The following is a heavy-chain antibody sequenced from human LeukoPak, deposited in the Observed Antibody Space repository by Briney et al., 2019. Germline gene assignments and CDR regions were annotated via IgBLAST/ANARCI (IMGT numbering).Heavy chain of an antibody. CDR3: AKEDSSSSPPLDY. V-gene: IGHV3-30-3*01. Sequence: GGSLRLSCAASGFTFSSYAMHWVRQAPGKGLEWVAVISYDGSNKYYADSVKGRFTISRDNSKNTLYLQMNSLRAEDTAVYYCAKEDSSSSPPLDYWGQGTLVSVSS. CDR2: ISYDGSNK. J-gene: IGHJ4*02. CDR1: GFTFSSYA. D-gene: IGHD6-6*01.